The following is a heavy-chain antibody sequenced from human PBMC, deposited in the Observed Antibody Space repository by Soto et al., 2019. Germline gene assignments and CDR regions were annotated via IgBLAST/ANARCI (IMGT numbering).Heavy chain of an antibody. D-gene: IGHD6-19*01. V-gene: IGHV1-46*01. J-gene: IGHJ4*02. Sequence: GASVKVSCKVSGYTLTELSMHWVRQAPGKGLEWMGVINPSGGSTSYAQKFQGRVTMTRDTSTSTVYMELSSLRSEDTAVYYCARGEDSSGWYGYWGQGTLVTVSS. CDR2: INPSGGST. CDR1: GYTLTELS. CDR3: ARGEDSSGWYGY.